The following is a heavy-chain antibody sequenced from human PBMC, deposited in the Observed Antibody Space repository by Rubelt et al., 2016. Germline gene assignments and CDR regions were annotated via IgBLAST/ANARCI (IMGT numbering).Heavy chain of an antibody. CDR3: ARSNRKAASITGWLDP. D-gene: IGHD6-13*01. Sequence: QVQLQQWGAGLLKPSETLSLTCAVYGGSFSGYYWSWIRQPPGKGLEWIGEINHSGSTNYNPSLKSRVTISVDTSKNQFSLKLTSVTAEDTAVYYCARSNRKAASITGWLDPWGQVTLVTVSS. CDR1: GGSFSGYY. V-gene: IGHV4-34*01. J-gene: IGHJ5*02. CDR2: INHSGST.